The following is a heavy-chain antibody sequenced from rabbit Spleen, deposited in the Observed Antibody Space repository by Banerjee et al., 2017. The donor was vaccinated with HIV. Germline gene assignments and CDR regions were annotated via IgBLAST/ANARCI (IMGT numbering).Heavy chain of an antibody. Sequence: QSLEESGGGLVKPGASLTLTCKASGFSFNSGDDMCWVRQAPGKGLEWIACIYAGSSSNTYSATWAKGRFTISKTSSTTVTLQMTRLTAADTATYFCARDTSSSFSSYGMDLWAQGPSSPS. CDR2: IYAGSSSNT. V-gene: IGHV1S40*01. CDR3: ARDTSSSFSSYGMDL. J-gene: IGHJ6*01. D-gene: IGHD1-1*01. CDR1: GFSFNSGDD.